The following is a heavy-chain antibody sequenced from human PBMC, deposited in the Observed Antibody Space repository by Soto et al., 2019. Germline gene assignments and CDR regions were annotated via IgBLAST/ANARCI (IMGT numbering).Heavy chain of an antibody. CDR1: GYTFTSYG. J-gene: IGHJ6*02. CDR3: ARGLDSSGYYYNYYYGMDV. Sequence: ASVKVSCKASGYTFTSYGISWVRQAPGQGLEWMGWISAYNGNTNYAQKLQGRVTMTTDTSTSTAYMELRSLRSDDTAVYYCARGLDSSGYYYNYYYGMDVWGQGTTVTVSS. V-gene: IGHV1-18*01. D-gene: IGHD3-22*01. CDR2: ISAYNGNT.